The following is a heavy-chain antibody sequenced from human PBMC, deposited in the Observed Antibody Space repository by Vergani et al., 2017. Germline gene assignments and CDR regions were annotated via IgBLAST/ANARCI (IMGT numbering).Heavy chain of an antibody. CDR1: GFTFSSYA. CDR3: VKGGCSSTSCYDYYYYGMDV. Sequence: EVQLVESGGGLVQPGGSLRLSCSASGFTFSSYAMHWVRQAPGQGLEYVSAISSNGGSTYYADSVKGRFTISSDNSKNTLYLQMSSLRAEDTAVYYCVKGGCSSTSCYDYYYYGMDVWGQGTTVTVSS. V-gene: IGHV3-64D*06. D-gene: IGHD2-2*01. CDR2: ISSNGGST. J-gene: IGHJ6*02.